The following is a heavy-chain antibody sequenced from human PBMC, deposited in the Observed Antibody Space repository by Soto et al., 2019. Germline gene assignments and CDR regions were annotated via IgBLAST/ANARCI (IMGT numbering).Heavy chain of an antibody. J-gene: IGHJ4*02. CDR3: SIGYDTSGDYGGPY. CDR2: ISSISFGVSTI. D-gene: IGHD3-22*01. V-gene: IGHV3-48*03. CDR1: VFTFSNYE. Sequence: PVGSLGLACAAYVFTFSNYEMSCVRQSPGKWLEWVSYISSISFGVSTIYYADSVKGRFTISRDNAKNSLYLQMNSLRAEDTAVYYCSIGYDTSGDYGGPYWCQ.